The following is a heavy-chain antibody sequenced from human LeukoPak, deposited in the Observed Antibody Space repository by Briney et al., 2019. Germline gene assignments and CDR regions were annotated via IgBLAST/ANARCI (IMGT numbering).Heavy chain of an antibody. D-gene: IGHD3-22*01. Sequence: GGSLRLSCAASGFTFSTYAMSWVRQAPGKGLEWVSVIYSGGSTYYADSVKGRFTISRDNSKNTLYLQMNSLRAEDTAVYYCAAEYYYDSSGYYYWGQGTLVTVSS. V-gene: IGHV3-53*01. J-gene: IGHJ4*02. CDR3: AAEYYYDSSGYYY. CDR2: IYSGGST. CDR1: GFTFSTYA.